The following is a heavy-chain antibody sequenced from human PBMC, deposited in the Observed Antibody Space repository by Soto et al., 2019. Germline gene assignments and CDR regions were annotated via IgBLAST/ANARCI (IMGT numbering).Heavy chain of an antibody. J-gene: IGHJ6*02. CDR3: ERIDCTGNNCKNYSHYGMDV. D-gene: IGHD2-8*02. CDR1: GFTFYTYG. V-gene: IGHV3-33*01. CDR2: IWYDGGTK. Sequence: QEQLVESGGGVVQPGRSLRLSCAASGFTFYTYGMHWVRQVPGKGLQWVAIIWYDGGTKYYADSVRGRFTFSRDNSKIIRYLQMNSLTAENTAVYYCERIDCTGNNCKNYSHYGMDVWGQGPTVTVSS.